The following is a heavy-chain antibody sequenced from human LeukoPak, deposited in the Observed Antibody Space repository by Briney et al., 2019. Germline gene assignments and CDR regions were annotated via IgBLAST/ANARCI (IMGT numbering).Heavy chain of an antibody. J-gene: IGHJ4*02. CDR2: IYYSGST. Sequence: LSETLSLTCTVSGGSISSYYWSWIRQPPGKGLEWIGYIYYSGSTNYNPSLKSRVTISVDTSKNQFSLKLSSVTAADTAVYYCARHKSYSSGWYYFDYWGQGTLVTVSS. V-gene: IGHV4-59*08. D-gene: IGHD6-19*01. CDR1: GGSISSYY. CDR3: ARHKSYSSGWYYFDY.